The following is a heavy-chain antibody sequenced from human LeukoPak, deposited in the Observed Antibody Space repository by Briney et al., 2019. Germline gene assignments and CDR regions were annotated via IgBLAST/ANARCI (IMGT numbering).Heavy chain of an antibody. Sequence: PGRSLRLSCAASGFTFEDYAMHWVRQAPGKGLEWVSGISWNSGSIGYADSVKGRFTISRDNAKNSLYLQMNSLRAEDTALYYCAKDTLSSSSSFDYWGQGTLVTVSS. J-gene: IGHJ4*02. CDR3: AKDTLSSSSSFDY. D-gene: IGHD6-6*01. CDR1: GFTFEDYA. CDR2: ISWNSGSI. V-gene: IGHV3-9*01.